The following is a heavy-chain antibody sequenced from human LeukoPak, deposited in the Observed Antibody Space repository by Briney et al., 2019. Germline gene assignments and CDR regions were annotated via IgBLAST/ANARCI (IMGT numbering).Heavy chain of an antibody. V-gene: IGHV1-8*01. CDR3: ARALSWTTESYYYMDV. J-gene: IGHJ6*03. Sequence: ASVKVSCKASGYTFTSYDINWVRQASGQGLEWMGWMNPNSGNTGYAQKFQGRVIMTKNTSITTASLDLSSLTSEDTAVYYCARALSWTTESYYYMDVWGKGTTVTVSS. CDR2: MNPNSGNT. D-gene: IGHD3/OR15-3a*01. CDR1: GYTFTSYD.